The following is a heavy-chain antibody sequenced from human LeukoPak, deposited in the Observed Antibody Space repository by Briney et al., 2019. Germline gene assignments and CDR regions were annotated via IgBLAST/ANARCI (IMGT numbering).Heavy chain of an antibody. Sequence: PSETLSLTCTVSGGSISSYYWSWIRQPAGKGLDWIGRIYPSGSTSYNPSLKSRVTISVDTSKKQFSLKLSSVTAADTAFYYCARYIVSYPHDAFDIWGQGTMVTVSS. D-gene: IGHD1-26*01. CDR2: IYPSGST. V-gene: IGHV4-4*07. CDR1: GGSISSYY. CDR3: ARYIVSYPHDAFDI. J-gene: IGHJ3*02.